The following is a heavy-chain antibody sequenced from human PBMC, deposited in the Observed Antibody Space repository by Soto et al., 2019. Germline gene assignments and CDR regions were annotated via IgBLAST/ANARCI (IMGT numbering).Heavy chain of an antibody. V-gene: IGHV3-23*01. CDR2: FSGSA. CDR1: GFTFSGYA. Sequence: EVQLLESGGGLVQPGGSLRLSCVASGFTFSGYAMSWVRQAPGKGLEWVSSFSGSAEYADSVKGRFTISRDNSKNTLYLQMNSLRAEDTAVYYCARDGYGGNFYWGQGTLVTVSS. D-gene: IGHD4-17*01. J-gene: IGHJ4*02. CDR3: ARDGYGGNFY.